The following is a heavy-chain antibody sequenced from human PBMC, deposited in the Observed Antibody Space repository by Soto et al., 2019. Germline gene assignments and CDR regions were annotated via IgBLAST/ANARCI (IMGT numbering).Heavy chain of an antibody. CDR1: GGSISSSSYY. V-gene: IGHV4-39*01. J-gene: IGHJ6*03. CDR2: IYYSGST. Sequence: SETLSLTCTVSGGSISSSSYYWGWIRQPPGKGLEWIGSIYYSGSTYYNPSLKSRVTISVDTSKNQFSLKLSSVTAADTAVYYCARHLVPALLRARAYYYYYYYMDVWGKGTTVTVSS. CDR3: ARHLVPALLRARAYYYYYYYMDV.